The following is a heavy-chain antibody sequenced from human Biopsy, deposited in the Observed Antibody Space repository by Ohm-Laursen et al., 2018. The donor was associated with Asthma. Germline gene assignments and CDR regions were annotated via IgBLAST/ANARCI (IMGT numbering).Heavy chain of an antibody. CDR3: ARGRGYCRDGNCYNYYFEN. J-gene: IGHJ4*02. CDR2: IDYSGTT. CDR1: GASISSGGYY. D-gene: IGHD2-15*01. Sequence: TLSLTCSVSGASISSGGYYWSWIRHHPGSGLEWIGYIDYSGTTYYNPSLKSRVSLSPDTSKNQFSPRLSSLTAADTAVYYCARGRGYCRDGNCYNYYFENWGQGTLVTVSS. V-gene: IGHV4-31*03.